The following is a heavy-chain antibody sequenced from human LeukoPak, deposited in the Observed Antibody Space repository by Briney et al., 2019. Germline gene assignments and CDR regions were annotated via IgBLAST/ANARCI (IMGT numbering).Heavy chain of an antibody. Sequence: SETLSLTCTVSGGSISSSYYYWGWIRQPPGKGLEWIGSIYYSGSTYYNPSLKSRVTISVDTSKNQFSLKLRSVSAADTAVYFCTRSPPPGATAYGVVDLWGQGTLVTVSS. CDR1: GGSISSSYYY. V-gene: IGHV4-39*01. CDR2: IYYSGST. D-gene: IGHD3-16*01. J-gene: IGHJ4*02. CDR3: TRSPPPGATAYGVVDL.